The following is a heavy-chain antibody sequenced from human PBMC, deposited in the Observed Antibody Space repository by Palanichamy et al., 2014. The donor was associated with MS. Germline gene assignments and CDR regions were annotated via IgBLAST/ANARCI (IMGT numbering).Heavy chain of an antibody. V-gene: IGHV1-46*01. J-gene: IGHJ4*02. D-gene: IGHD3-22*01. CDR1: GYTFTSYY. CDR3: AKVADSSGYLSPFDY. CDR2: INPSGGST. Sequence: QVQLVQSGAEVKKPGASVKVSCKASGYTFTSYYMHWVRQAPGQGLEWMGIINPSGGSTSYAQKFQGRVTMTRDTSTSTVYMELSSLRSEDTAVYYCAKVADSSGYLSPFDYWGQGTLVTVSS.